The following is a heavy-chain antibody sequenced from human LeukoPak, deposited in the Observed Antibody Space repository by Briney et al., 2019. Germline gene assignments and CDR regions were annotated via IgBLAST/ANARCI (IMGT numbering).Heavy chain of an antibody. D-gene: IGHD2-2*01. CDR1: GYTLIELF. CDR2: FDPEDGET. J-gene: IGHJ5*02. CDR3: AVGYCSSTSCLNNWFDP. V-gene: IGHV1-24*01. Sequence: ASVKVSCKVSGYTLIELFMHWVRQAPGKGLEWVGGFDPEDGETIYAQKFQGRVTMTEDTSTETAYMELSSMRSEDTAVYYCAVGYCSSTSCLNNWFDPWGQGTLVTVSS.